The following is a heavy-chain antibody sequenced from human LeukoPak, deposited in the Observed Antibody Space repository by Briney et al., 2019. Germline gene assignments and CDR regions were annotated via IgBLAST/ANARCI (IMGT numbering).Heavy chain of an antibody. V-gene: IGHV6-1*01. CDR2: TYYRSKWYN. Sequence: SQTLSLTCAISGDSVSSNSAAWNWIRQSPSRGLEWLGRTYYRSKWYNDYAVSVKSRITINPDTSKNQFSLHLNSVTPEDTAVYYCAREVGPYGSGSYYKFDYWGQGTLVTVSS. CDR3: AREVGPYGSGSYYKFDY. J-gene: IGHJ4*02. CDR1: GDSVSSNSAA. D-gene: IGHD3-10*01.